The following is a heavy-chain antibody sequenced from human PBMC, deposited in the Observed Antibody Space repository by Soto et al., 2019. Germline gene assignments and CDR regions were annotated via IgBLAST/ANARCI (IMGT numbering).Heavy chain of an antibody. CDR1: GFTFSSYG. CDR2: ISYDGSNK. CDR3: AKDVADPRGVAAQNIFDY. Sequence: PGGSLRLSCAASGFTFSSYGMHWVRQAPGKGLEWVAVISYDGSNKYYADSVKGRFTISRDNSKNTLYLQMNSLRAEDTAVYYCAKDVADPRGVAAQNIFDYWGQGTLVTVSS. D-gene: IGHD6-13*01. V-gene: IGHV3-30*18. J-gene: IGHJ4*02.